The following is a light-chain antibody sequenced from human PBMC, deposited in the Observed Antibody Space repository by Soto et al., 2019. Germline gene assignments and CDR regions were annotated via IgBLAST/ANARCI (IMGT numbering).Light chain of an antibody. CDR1: SSDVGGYNY. V-gene: IGLV2-14*01. J-gene: IGLJ1*01. Sequence: SALPQPASVSGSPGQSITISCTGTSSDVGGYNYVSWYQQHPGKAPKLMIYDVSNRPSGASNRFSGSKSGNTASLTISGLQAEDEADYYCSSYTSSSTLEVFGTGTKVTVL. CDR2: DVS. CDR3: SSYTSSSTLEV.